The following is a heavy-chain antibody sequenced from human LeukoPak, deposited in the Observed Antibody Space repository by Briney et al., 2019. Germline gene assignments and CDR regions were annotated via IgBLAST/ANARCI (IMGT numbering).Heavy chain of an antibody. CDR2: ISAYNGNT. Sequence: AASVKVSCKASGYTFTSYGISWVRQAPGQGLEWMGWISAYNGNTNYAQKLQGRVTMTTGTSTSTAYMELRSLRSDDTAVYYCARDSLGPWGILTPFDYWGQGTLVTVSS. CDR3: ARDSLGPWGILTPFDY. J-gene: IGHJ4*02. V-gene: IGHV1-18*04. D-gene: IGHD3-9*01. CDR1: GYTFTSYG.